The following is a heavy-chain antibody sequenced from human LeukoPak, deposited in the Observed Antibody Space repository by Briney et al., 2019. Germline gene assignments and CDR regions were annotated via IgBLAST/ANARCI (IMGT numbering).Heavy chain of an antibody. CDR2: ISSSSTYI. V-gene: IGHV3-21*01. CDR3: ARDVTATGALDI. Sequence: PGGSLRLSCAASGFTFNSYTMNWVRQAPGKGLEWVSSISSSSTYIYYADSMKGRFTISRDNAKNSLYLQMNSLRVEDTAVYFCARDVTATGALDIWGQGTLLTVSS. J-gene: IGHJ3*02. D-gene: IGHD5-18*01. CDR1: GFTFNSYT.